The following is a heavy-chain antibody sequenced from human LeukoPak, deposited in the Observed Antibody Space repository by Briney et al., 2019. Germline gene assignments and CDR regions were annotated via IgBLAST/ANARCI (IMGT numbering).Heavy chain of an antibody. CDR1: GFTFSSYG. V-gene: IGHV3-33*06. CDR3: ANSGTRAAAAAY. CDR2: IWYDGSNK. J-gene: IGHJ4*02. D-gene: IGHD6-13*01. Sequence: GGSLRLSCAASGFTFSSYGMHWVRQAPGKGLEWVAVIWYDGSNKYYADSVKGRFTISRDNSKNTLYLQMNSLRAEDTAVYYCANSGTRAAAAAYWGQGTLVTVSS.